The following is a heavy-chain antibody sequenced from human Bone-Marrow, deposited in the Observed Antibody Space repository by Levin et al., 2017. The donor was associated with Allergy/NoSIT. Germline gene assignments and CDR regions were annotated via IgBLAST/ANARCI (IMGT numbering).Heavy chain of an antibody. D-gene: IGHD2-15*01. CDR2: ISTNSNYR. J-gene: IGHJ3*02. CDR3: ARITPTDVFDI. CDR1: GFTFNIYN. V-gene: IGHV3-21*06. Sequence: GGSLRLSCAASGFTFNIYNMIWVRQAPGKGLEYVSSISTNSNYRFFGDSLRGRFSISIYDAKNTLYLQMSSLRPEDTAVYYCARITPTDVFDIWGQGTMVTVSS.